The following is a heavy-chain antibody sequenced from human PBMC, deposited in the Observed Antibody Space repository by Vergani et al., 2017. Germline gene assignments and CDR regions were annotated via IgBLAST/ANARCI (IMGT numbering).Heavy chain of an antibody. J-gene: IGHJ4*02. D-gene: IGHD5-18*01. CDR2: ISGHGDWT. CDR3: AKEVLDTAMDFDY. CDR1: GFTFSNSA. Sequence: EVHLLESGGGLVEAGGSLRLSCVVSGFTFSNSAMSWVRQASGKGLEWVSAISGHGDWTYYADSVKGRFTISRDNSKNTLYLQMNSLRAEDTAVYYCAKEVLDTAMDFDYWGQGTLVTVYS. V-gene: IGHV3-23*01.